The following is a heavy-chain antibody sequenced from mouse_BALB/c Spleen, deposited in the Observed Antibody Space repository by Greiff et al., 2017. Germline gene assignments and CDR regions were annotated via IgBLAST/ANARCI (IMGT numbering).Heavy chain of an antibody. D-gene: IGHD2-4*01. CDR2: IDPYYGGT. J-gene: IGHJ2*01. V-gene: IGHV1S29*02. CDR1: GYTFTDYN. Sequence: VQLQQSGPELVKPGASVKISCKASGYTFTDYNMHWVKQSHGKSLEWIGNIDPYYGGTSYNQKFKGKATLTVDKSSSTAYMQLKSLTSEDSAVYYCARSSFYYDYERFDYWGQGTTLTVSS. CDR3: ARSSFYYDYERFDY.